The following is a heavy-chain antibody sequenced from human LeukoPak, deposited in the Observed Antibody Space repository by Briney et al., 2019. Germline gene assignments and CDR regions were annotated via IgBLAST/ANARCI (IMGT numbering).Heavy chain of an antibody. CDR2: IYPGDSDT. D-gene: IGHD1-26*01. V-gene: IGHV5-51*01. CDR3: ARFSVGGTYYPNY. CDR1: GYSFTSYW. J-gene: IGHJ4*02. Sequence: GESLKISCKGSGYSFTSYWIAWVRQMPGKGLEWMGFIYPGDSDTRYSPSFQGQVTMSADKSISTAYLQWSSLKASDTAMYYCARFSVGGTYYPNYWGQGTLVSVSS.